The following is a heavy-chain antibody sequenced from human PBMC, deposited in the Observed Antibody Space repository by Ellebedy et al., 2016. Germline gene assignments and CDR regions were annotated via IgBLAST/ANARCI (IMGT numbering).Heavy chain of an antibody. V-gene: IGHV4-34*01. CDR3: TRVVTAISIAWFDP. CDR1: GGSFSASW. D-gene: IGHD2-21*02. Sequence: SETLSLXXAVYGGSFSASWWSWIRQPPGKGLEWIGEVTPSGSTNYSPSLKSRVTISGDRSNNQFSLKLSSVTAADTAVYYCTRVVTAISIAWFDPWGQGTLVTVSS. J-gene: IGHJ5*02. CDR2: VTPSGST.